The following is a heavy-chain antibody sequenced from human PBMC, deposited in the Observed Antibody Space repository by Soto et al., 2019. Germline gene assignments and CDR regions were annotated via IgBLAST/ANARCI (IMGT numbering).Heavy chain of an antibody. D-gene: IGHD2-21*02. J-gene: IGHJ2*01. CDR1: GFTFSSYA. CDR2: ISGSGGNT. CDR3: AKGGYRAGDCLSGTRFYWHIDL. V-gene: IGHV3-23*01. Sequence: VQLLESGGGLVQPGGSLRLSCAASGFTFSSYAMSWVRQAPGKGLEWVSAISGSGGNTYHVDSVKGRFTISRDNSKNTLYLQMNRLRAQDTAAYFCAKGGYRAGDCLSGTRFYWHIDLWGRGTLL.